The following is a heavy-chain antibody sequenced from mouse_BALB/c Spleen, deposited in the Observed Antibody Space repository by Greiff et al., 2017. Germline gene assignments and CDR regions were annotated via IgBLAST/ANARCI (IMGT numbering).Heavy chain of an antibody. CDR1: GYSITSDYA. D-gene: IGHD1-1*01. V-gene: IGHV3-2*02. CDR3: ARWNYDGDY. J-gene: IGHJ4*01. CDR2: ISYSGST. Sequence: EVKLMESGPGLVKPSQSLSLTCTVTGYSITSDYAWNWIRQFPGNKLEWMGYISYSGSTSYNPSLKSRISITRDTSKNQFFLQLNSVTTEDTATYYCARWNYDGDYWGQGTSVTVSS.